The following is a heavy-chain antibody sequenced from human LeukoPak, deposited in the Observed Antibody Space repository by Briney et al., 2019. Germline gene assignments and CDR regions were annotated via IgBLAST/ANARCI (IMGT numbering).Heavy chain of an antibody. CDR2: ISGNGGST. D-gene: IGHD3-10*01. CDR3: AKRGVVIRVVLVGFHKEAYYFDS. J-gene: IGHJ4*02. V-gene: IGHV3-23*01. CDR1: GFTFSSYA. Sequence: GGSLRLSCAASGFTFSSYAMSWVRQAPGKGLEWVSAISGNGGSTNYADSVKGRFTISRDSPKNTLYLQMNSLRAEDTAVYFCAKRGVVIRVVLVGFHKEAYYFDSWGQGALVTVSS.